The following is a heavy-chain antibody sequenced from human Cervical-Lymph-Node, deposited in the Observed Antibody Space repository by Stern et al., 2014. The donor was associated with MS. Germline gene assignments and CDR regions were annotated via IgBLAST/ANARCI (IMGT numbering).Heavy chain of an antibody. Sequence: VQLVESGAEVERPGASVTVSCKGSGYTFTAYFLHWVRQAPGQGLEWMGWISPKTGSATYAQKFQDRVTMTRDTSINTGYMEVSSLRSDDTAVYYCARDRGSYSDYWGQGTLVAVSS. J-gene: IGHJ4*02. D-gene: IGHD1-26*01. CDR2: ISPKTGSA. CDR1: GYTFTAYF. V-gene: IGHV1-2*02. CDR3: ARDRGSYSDY.